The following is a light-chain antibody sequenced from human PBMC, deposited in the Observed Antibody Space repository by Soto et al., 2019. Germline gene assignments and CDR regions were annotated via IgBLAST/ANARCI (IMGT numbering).Light chain of an antibody. Sequence: EIVLTQSPGTLSLSPGERATLSCGASQSVPKDYLAWYQQKPGQPPRLLIYDASARATDIPDRFSGSGSGSDFTLTISRLEPEDFAVYACQQYALAQITFGGGTKVDIK. V-gene: IGKV3-20*01. CDR3: QQYALAQIT. J-gene: IGKJ4*01. CDR2: DAS. CDR1: QSVPKDY.